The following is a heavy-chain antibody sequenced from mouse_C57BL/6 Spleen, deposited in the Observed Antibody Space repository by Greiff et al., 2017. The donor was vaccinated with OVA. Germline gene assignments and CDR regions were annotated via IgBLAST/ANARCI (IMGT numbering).Heavy chain of an antibody. CDR3: ARSAITTVVAYYFDD. D-gene: IGHD1-1*01. CDR1: GYTFTSYW. V-gene: IGHV1-50*01. Sequence: QVQLQQPGAELVKPGASVKLSCKASGYTFTSYWMQWVKQRPGQGLEWIGEIDPSDSYTNYNQKFKGKATLTVDTSSSTAYMQLSSLTSEDSAVYYWARSAITTVVAYYFDDWGKGTTLTVSS. J-gene: IGHJ2*01. CDR2: IDPSDSYT.